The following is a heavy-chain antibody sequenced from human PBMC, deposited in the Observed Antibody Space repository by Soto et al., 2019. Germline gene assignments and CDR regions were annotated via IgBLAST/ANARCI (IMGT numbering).Heavy chain of an antibody. Sequence: PGGSLRLSCAASGFTFSTYGMNWVRQAPGKGLEWVSYIRDSGDTIYYADSVKGRFTISRDNAKNSLYLQMNSLRAEDTAVYYCARDLSGDYGALDTWGQGTMVTVSS. D-gene: IGHD4-17*01. V-gene: IGHV3-48*01. J-gene: IGHJ3*02. CDR2: IRDSGDTI. CDR3: ARDLSGDYGALDT. CDR1: GFTFSTYG.